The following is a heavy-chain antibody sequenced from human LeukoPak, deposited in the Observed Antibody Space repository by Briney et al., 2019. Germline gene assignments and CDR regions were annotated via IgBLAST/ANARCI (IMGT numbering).Heavy chain of an antibody. D-gene: IGHD6-6*01. J-gene: IGHJ6*03. CDR1: GGSMSSYY. CDR3: ARGAARPPDYYYYMDV. Sequence: SETLSLTCTVSGGSMSSYYWSWIRQPPGKGLEWIGYVSGSTNYNPSLKSRVTISVDTSKNQLSLKLSSVTAADTAVYYCARGAARPPDYYYYMDVWGKGTTVTVSS. V-gene: IGHV4-59*08. CDR2: VSGST.